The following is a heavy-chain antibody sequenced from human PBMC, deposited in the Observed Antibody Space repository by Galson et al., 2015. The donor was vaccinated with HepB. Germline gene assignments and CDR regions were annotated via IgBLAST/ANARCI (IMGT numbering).Heavy chain of an antibody. CDR3: ARDARRPYYYGSGSYMGLDY. D-gene: IGHD3-10*01. CDR1: GYTFASYG. Sequence: QSGAEVKKPGASVKVSCKASGYTFASYGISWVRQAPGQGLEWMGWISAYNGNTNYAQKLQGRVTMTTDTSTSTAYMELRSLRSDDTAVYYCARDARRPYYYGSGSYMGLDYWGQGTLVTVSS. CDR2: ISAYNGNT. V-gene: IGHV1-18*04. J-gene: IGHJ4*02.